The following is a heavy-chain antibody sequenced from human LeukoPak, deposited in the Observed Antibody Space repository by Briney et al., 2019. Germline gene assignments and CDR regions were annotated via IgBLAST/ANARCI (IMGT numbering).Heavy chain of an antibody. CDR1: GFTFSNAW. CDR2: IKSKTDGGTT. J-gene: IGHJ5*02. Sequence: GGPLRLSCAASGFTFSNAWMSWVRQAPGKGLEWVGRIKSKTDGGTTDYAAPVKDKFTISRDDLKNTLYLQMNSLKTENTAVYYCTTGVWFDPWGEGTLVTVSS. V-gene: IGHV3-15*01. CDR3: TTGVWFDP.